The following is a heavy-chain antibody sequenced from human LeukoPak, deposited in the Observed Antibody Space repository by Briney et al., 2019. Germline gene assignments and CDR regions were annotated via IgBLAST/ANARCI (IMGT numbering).Heavy chain of an antibody. CDR3: VKHSGGVYGNSDY. D-gene: IGHD1-1*01. CDR2: VGRDGADT. V-gene: IGHV3-23*01. CDR1: GFTFSSFA. Sequence: GGSLRLSCAASGFTFSSFAVSWFRQAPGKGLEWVSTVGRDGADTYYADSVRGRFTISKDSSKNTLQMKSLSAEDTSIYYCVKHSGGVYGNSDYWGQGILVTVSS. J-gene: IGHJ4*02.